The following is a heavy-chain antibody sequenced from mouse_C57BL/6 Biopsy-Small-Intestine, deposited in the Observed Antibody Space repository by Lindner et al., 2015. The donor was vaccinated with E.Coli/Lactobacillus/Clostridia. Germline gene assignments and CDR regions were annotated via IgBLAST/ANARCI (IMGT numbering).Heavy chain of an antibody. CDR3: ARRGVDYYAMDY. CDR1: GFTFSDYG. J-gene: IGHJ4*01. V-gene: IGHV5-17*01. CDR2: ISSGSSTI. D-gene: IGHD1-1*02. Sequence: VQLQESGGGLVKPGGSLKLSCAASGFTFSDYGMHWVRQAPEKGLEWVAYISSGSSTIYYADTVKGRFTILQRQCQRTTLFLTNDQSGGLRTTAMYYCARRGVDYYAMDYWGQGTSVTVSS.